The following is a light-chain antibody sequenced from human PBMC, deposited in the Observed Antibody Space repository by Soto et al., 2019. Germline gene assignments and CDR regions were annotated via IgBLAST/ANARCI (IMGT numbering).Light chain of an antibody. Sequence: EIVLTQSPATLSLSPGERATLSCRASQSVSSYLAWYQQKPGQPPRLLIYDGSKSATGIPARFSGSGSATAFTLTTSSIEPEDFAVYYCQQRSIWPWTFGQGTKVDIK. CDR3: QQRSIWPWT. J-gene: IGKJ1*01. CDR1: QSVSSY. V-gene: IGKV3-11*01. CDR2: DGS.